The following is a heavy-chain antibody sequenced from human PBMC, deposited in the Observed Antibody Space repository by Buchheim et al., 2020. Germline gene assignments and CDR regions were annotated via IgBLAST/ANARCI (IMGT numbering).Heavy chain of an antibody. CDR2: IKSKTDGGTT. CDR1: GFTFSNAW. Sequence: EVQLVESGGGLVKPGGSLRLSCAASGFTFSNAWMSWVRQAPGKGLEWVGRIKSKTDGGTTDYAAPVKGRFTISRDDSKNTLYLQMNSLKTEDTAVYYCTSRIAAERVTYYYYYYMDVWGKGT. D-gene: IGHD6-13*01. J-gene: IGHJ6*03. CDR3: TSRIAAERVTYYYYYYMDV. V-gene: IGHV3-15*01.